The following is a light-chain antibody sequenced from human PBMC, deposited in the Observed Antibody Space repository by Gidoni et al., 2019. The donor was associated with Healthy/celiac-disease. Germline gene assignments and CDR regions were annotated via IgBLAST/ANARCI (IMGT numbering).Light chain of an antibody. J-gene: IGKJ4*01. V-gene: IGKV1-5*03. CDR3: QQYNSYSLLT. CDR2: KAS. Sequence: DIQVTHSPSTLSASVGARVTITCRASQSISSWLAWYQQKPGKAPKLLIYKASSLESGVPSRFSGSGSGTEFTLTISSLQPDDFATYYCQQYNSYSLLTFGGGAKVEIK. CDR1: QSISSW.